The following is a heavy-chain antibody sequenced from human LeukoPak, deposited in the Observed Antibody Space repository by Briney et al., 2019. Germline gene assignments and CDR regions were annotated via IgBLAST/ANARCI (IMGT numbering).Heavy chain of an antibody. CDR2: ISYDGSNK. CDR1: GFTFSSYA. CDR3: ARDWRYCSGGSCSLAGGMDV. D-gene: IGHD2-15*01. J-gene: IGHJ6*02. Sequence: GGSLRLSCAASGFTFSSYAMHRVRQAPGKGLEWVAVISYDGSNKYYADSVKGRFTISRDNSKNTLYLQMNSLRAEDTAVYYCARDWRYCSGGSCSLAGGMDVWGQGTTVTVSS. V-gene: IGHV3-30*04.